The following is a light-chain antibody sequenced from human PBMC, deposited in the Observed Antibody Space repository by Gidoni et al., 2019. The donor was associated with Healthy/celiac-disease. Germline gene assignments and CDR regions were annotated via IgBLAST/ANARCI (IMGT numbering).Light chain of an antibody. CDR3: YFNV. Sequence: QSALTQPASVSGSPGQSITISCTGTSSDVWSYNLVSWYQQHPGKAPKLMIYEGSKRPSGVSNRFSGSKSGNTASLTISGLQAEDEADYYCYFNVFGTGTKVTVL. CDR1: SSDVWSYNL. J-gene: IGLJ1*01. V-gene: IGLV2-23*01. CDR2: EGS.